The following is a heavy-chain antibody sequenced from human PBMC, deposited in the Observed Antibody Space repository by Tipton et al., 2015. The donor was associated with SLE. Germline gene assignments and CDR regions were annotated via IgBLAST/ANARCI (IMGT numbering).Heavy chain of an antibody. CDR1: GYSFTTYW. Sequence: QSGAEVKKPGESLKISCKGSGYSFTTYWVGWVRQTPGKGLEWMGIIYPGDSDTRYSPSFQGQVTISADKSISTAYVQWSSLKASDTAMYYCARRWELSGAFDIWGQGTMVTVSS. CDR3: ARRWELSGAFDI. J-gene: IGHJ3*02. CDR2: IYPGDSDT. V-gene: IGHV5-51*03. D-gene: IGHD1-26*01.